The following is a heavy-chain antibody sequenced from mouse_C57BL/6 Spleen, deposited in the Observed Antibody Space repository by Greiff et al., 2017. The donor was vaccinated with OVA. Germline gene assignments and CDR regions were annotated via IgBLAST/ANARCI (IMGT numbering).Heavy chain of an antibody. J-gene: IGHJ1*03. Sequence: VQLQQSGPELVKPGASVKISCKASGYSFTGYYMNWVKQSPEKSLEWIGEINPSTGGTTYNQKFKAKATLTVDKSSSTAYMQLKSLTSEDSAVYYCERWDTTVVATRWYFDVWGTGTTVTVSS. CDR1: GYSFTGYY. CDR2: INPSTGGT. D-gene: IGHD1-1*01. V-gene: IGHV1-42*01. CDR3: ERWDTTVVATRWYFDV.